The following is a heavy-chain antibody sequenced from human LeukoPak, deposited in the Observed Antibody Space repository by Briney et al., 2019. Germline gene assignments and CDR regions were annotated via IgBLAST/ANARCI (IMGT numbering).Heavy chain of an antibody. V-gene: IGHV3-30*02. CDR2: IRYDGSNK. CDR1: GFTFSTYG. CDR3: AKEREHCSSTSCLYYFDY. Sequence: GGSLRLSCAASGFTFSTYGMHWVRQAPGKGLEWVAFIRYDGSNKYYADSVKGRFTISRDNSKNTLYLQMNSLRAEDTAVYYCAKEREHCSSTSCLYYFDYWGQGTLVTVSS. J-gene: IGHJ4*02. D-gene: IGHD2-2*01.